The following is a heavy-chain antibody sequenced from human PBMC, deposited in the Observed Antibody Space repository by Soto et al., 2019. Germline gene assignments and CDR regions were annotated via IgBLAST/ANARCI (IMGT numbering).Heavy chain of an antibody. Sequence: GESLKISCAASGFTFSDYYMSWIRQAPGKGLEWVSYISSSGSTIYYADSVKGRFTISRDNAKNSLYLQMNSLRAEDTAVYYCARANYYDSSGYDYWGQGTLVTVSS. V-gene: IGHV3-11*01. D-gene: IGHD3-22*01. J-gene: IGHJ4*02. CDR2: ISSSGSTI. CDR1: GFTFSDYY. CDR3: ARANYYDSSGYDY.